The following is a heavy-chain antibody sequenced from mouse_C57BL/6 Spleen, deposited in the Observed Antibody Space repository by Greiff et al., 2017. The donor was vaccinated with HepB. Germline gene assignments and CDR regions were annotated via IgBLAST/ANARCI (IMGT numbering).Heavy chain of an antibody. J-gene: IGHJ4*01. CDR2: IDPSDSET. V-gene: IGHV1-52*01. CDR3: AREGYGYAMDY. D-gene: IGHD2-2*01. Sequence: VQLQQSGAELVRPGSSVKLSCKASGYTFTSYWMHWVKQRPIQGLEWIGNIDPSDSETHYNQKFKDKATLTVDKSSSTAYMQLSSLTSEDSAVYYCAREGYGYAMDYWGQGTSVTVSS. CDR1: GYTFTSYW.